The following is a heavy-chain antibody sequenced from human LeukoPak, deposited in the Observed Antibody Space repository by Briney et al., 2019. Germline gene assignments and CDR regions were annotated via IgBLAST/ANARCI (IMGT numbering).Heavy chain of an antibody. CDR2: IKQDGSEK. D-gene: IGHD3-10*01. J-gene: IGHJ4*02. CDR3: ASSDYYGSGIYDH. CDR1: GFTFSSYW. V-gene: IGHV3-7*01. Sequence: GGSLRLSCAASGFTFSSYWMSWVRQAPGKGLEWVANIKQDGSEKYYVDSVKGRFTISRDNAKNSLYLQMNSLRAEDTAVYYCASSDYYGSGIYDHWGQGTLVTVSS.